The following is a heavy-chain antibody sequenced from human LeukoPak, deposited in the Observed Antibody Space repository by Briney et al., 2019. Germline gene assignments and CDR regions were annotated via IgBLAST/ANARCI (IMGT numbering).Heavy chain of an antibody. CDR2: INHSGST. J-gene: IGHJ6*02. Sequence: PSETLSLTCAVYGGSFSGYYWSWIRQPPGKGLEWIGEINHSGSTNYNPSLKSRVTISVDTSKNQFSLKLSSVTAADTAVYYCAKDNWGYSSWYYYGMDVWGQGTTVTVSS. V-gene: IGHV4-34*01. D-gene: IGHD6-13*01. CDR3: AKDNWGYSSWYYYGMDV. CDR1: GGSFSGYY.